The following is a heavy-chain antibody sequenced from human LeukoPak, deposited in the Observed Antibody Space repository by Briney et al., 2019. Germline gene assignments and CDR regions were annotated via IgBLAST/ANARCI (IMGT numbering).Heavy chain of an antibody. D-gene: IGHD3-22*01. CDR3: ARETYYYDSSGYRYFDY. J-gene: IGHJ4*02. CDR1: RFTFSDYY. Sequence: GGSLRLSCAASRFTFSDYYMSWIRQAPGKGLEWVSYSSSSGSTIYYADSVKGRFTISRDNAKNSLYLQMNSLRAEDTAVYYCARETYYYDSSGYRYFDYWGQGILVTVYS. CDR2: SSSSGSTI. V-gene: IGHV3-11*01.